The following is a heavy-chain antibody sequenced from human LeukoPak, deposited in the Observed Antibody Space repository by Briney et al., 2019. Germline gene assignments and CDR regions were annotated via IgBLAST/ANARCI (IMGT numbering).Heavy chain of an antibody. D-gene: IGHD3-10*01. Sequence: ASVKVSCKASGYTFTGYYMHWVRQAPGQGLERMGWINPNSGGTNYAQKFRGRVTMTRDTSISTAYMELSRLRSDDTAVYYCARDKNPPITMVRGFDYWGQGTLVTVSS. V-gene: IGHV1-2*02. CDR1: GYTFTGYY. J-gene: IGHJ4*02. CDR2: INPNSGGT. CDR3: ARDKNPPITMVRGFDY.